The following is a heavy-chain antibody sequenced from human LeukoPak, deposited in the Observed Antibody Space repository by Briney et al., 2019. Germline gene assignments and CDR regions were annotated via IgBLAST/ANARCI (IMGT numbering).Heavy chain of an antibody. Sequence: GGSLRLSCAASGFTFSSYAMSWVRQAPGKGLEWVSAISGSGGSTYYADSAKGRFTISRDNSKNTLYLQMNSLRAEDTAVYYCAKVTAGLRYGTYYFDYWGQGTLVTVSS. D-gene: IGHD5-12*01. CDR3: AKVTAGLRYGTYYFDY. CDR2: ISGSGGST. J-gene: IGHJ4*02. CDR1: GFTFSSYA. V-gene: IGHV3-23*01.